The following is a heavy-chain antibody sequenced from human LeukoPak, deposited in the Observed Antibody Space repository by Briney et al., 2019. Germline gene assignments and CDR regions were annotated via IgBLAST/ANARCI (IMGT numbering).Heavy chain of an antibody. V-gene: IGHV3-74*01. CDR3: AKDWVVCSGGSCPFTPFDY. CDR2: ISSDGTKI. D-gene: IGHD2-15*01. Sequence: GGSLTLSCAASDFPFSNYWMHWVRQVPGERLTWASRISSDGTKIGYADSVKGRFTISRDNSKNTLYLQMNSLRAEDTAVYYCAKDWVVCSGGSCPFTPFDYWGQGTLVTVSS. J-gene: IGHJ4*02. CDR1: DFPFSNYW.